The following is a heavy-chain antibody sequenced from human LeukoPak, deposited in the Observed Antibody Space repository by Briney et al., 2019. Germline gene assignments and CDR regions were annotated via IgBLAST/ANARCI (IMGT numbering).Heavy chain of an antibody. CDR3: ASGLMVRGSFSGDY. Sequence: PSETLSLTCTVSGGSISSYYWSWIRQPPGKGLEWIGYIYYSGSTNYNPSLKSRVTISVDTSKNQFSLKLSSVTAADTAVYYCASGLMVRGSFSGDYWGQGTLVTVPS. CDR2: IYYSGST. V-gene: IGHV4-59*08. CDR1: GGSISSYY. J-gene: IGHJ4*02. D-gene: IGHD3-10*01.